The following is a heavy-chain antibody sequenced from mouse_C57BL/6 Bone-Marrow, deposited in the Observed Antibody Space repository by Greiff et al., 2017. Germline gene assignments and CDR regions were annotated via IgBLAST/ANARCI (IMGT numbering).Heavy chain of an antibody. J-gene: IGHJ4*01. CDR3: ARCGNYVFYYAMDY. CDR1: GYTFTDYN. D-gene: IGHD2-1*01. Sequence: VQLQQSGPELVKPGASVKMSCKASGYTFTDYNMHWVKQSHGKSLEWIGYINPNNGGSSYNQKFKGKATLTVNKSSSTAYMELRSLTSEDSAVYYCARCGNYVFYYAMDYWGQGTSVTVSS. V-gene: IGHV1-22*01. CDR2: INPNNGGS.